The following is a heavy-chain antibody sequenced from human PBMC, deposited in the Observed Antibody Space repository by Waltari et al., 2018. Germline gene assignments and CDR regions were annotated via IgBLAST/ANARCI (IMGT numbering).Heavy chain of an antibody. CDR1: GYSISSGYY. Sequence: QVQLQESGPGLVKPSETLSLTCAVSGYSISSGYYWGWIRQPPGKGLEWIGSIYHSGSTYYNPSLKSRVTISVDTSKNQFSLKLSSVTAADTAVYYCASRTTVTNGYYWGQGTLVTVSS. CDR3: ASRTTVTNGYY. V-gene: IGHV4-38-2*01. CDR2: IYHSGST. J-gene: IGHJ4*02. D-gene: IGHD4-17*01.